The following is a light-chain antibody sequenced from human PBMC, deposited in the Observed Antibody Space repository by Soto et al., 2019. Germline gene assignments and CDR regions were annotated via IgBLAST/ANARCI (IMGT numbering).Light chain of an antibody. CDR1: SSDVGGYSY. CDR3: SSFSSITREV. V-gene: IGLV2-14*01. Sequence: QSALTQPASVSGSPGQSITISCTGTSSDVGGYSYVSWYLQHPGKTPKLMIYEVSNRPSGVSHRFSGSKSGNTASLTISGLQTEDEADYYCSSFSSITREVFGGGTKVTVL. J-gene: IGLJ2*01. CDR2: EVS.